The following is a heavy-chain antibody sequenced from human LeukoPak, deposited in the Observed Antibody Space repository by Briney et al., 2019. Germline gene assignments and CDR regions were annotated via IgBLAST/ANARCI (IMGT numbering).Heavy chain of an antibody. J-gene: IGHJ4*02. CDR3: ARDSSITGTPLHR. V-gene: IGHV3-48*01. D-gene: IGHD1-7*01. CDR2: ISSSSSTI. CDR1: GFTFSSYS. Sequence: GGSLRLSCAASGFTFSSYSMNWVRQAPGKGLEWVSYISSSSSTIYYADSVKGRFTISRDNAKNSLYLQMNSLRAEDTAVYYCARDSSITGTPLHRWGQGTLVIVSS.